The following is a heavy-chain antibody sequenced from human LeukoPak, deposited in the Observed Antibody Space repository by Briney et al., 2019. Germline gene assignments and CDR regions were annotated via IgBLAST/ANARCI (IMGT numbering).Heavy chain of an antibody. J-gene: IGHJ4*02. V-gene: IGHV1-2*02. CDR2: INPNSGGT. D-gene: IGHD2-15*01. CDR1: GYTFTGYY. Sequence: ASVKVSCKASGYTFTGYYMHWVRQAPGQGLEWMGWINPNSGGTNYAQKFQGRVTMTRDTSISTAYVELSRLRSDDTAVYYCARGSSLLHKFAIDYWGQGTLVTVSS. CDR3: ARGSSLLHKFAIDY.